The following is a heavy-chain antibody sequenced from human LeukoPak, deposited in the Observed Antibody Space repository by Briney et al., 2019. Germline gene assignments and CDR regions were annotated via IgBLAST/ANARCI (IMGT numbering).Heavy chain of an antibody. CDR3: ARGGITGTTRGPTRLNDAFDI. CDR1: GYTFTSYD. CDR2: MNPNSGNT. J-gene: IGHJ3*02. V-gene: IGHV1-8*01. Sequence: ASVKVSCKASGYTFTSYDINWVRQATGQGLEWMGWMNPNSGNTGYAQKFQGRVTMTRNTSISTAYMELSSLRSEDTAVYYCARGGITGTTRGPTRLNDAFDIWGKGTMVTVSS. D-gene: IGHD1-20*01.